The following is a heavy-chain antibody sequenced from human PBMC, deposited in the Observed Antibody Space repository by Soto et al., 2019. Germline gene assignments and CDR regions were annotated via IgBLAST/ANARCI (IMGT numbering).Heavy chain of an antibody. J-gene: IGHJ6*02. D-gene: IGHD3-3*01. Sequence: SETLSLTCAVYGGSFSGYYWSWIRQPPGKGLEWIGEINHSGSTNYNPSLKSRVTISVDTSKNQFSLKLSSVTAADTAVYYCARDWGHYDFWSGYYQAYHYYGMDVWGQGTTVTVSS. CDR3: ARDWGHYDFWSGYYQAYHYYGMDV. V-gene: IGHV4-34*01. CDR2: INHSGST. CDR1: GGSFSGYY.